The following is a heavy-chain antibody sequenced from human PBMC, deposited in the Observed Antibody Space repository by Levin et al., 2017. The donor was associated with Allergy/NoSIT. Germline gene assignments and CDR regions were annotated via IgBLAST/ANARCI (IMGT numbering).Heavy chain of an antibody. CDR2: IYYSGST. CDR3: ARGPFDSSKQVGAEFDY. V-gene: IGHV4-59*08. CDR1: GASLSGFS. J-gene: IGHJ4*02. Sequence: PSETLSLTCAVSGASLSGFSWSWLRQPPGKALQWIGYIYYSGSTHYNSSLESRVTISVDRSAGQFSLNLRSLTAADTAVYFCARGPFDSSKQVGAEFDYWGQGTPVTVSS. D-gene: IGHD3-9*01.